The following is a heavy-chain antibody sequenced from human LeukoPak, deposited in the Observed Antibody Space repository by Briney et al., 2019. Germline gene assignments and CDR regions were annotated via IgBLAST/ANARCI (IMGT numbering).Heavy chain of an antibody. J-gene: IGHJ4*02. CDR2: INHSGST. Sequence: SETLSLTCAVYGGSFSGYYWSWIRQPPGKGLEWIGEINHSGSTNYNPSLKSRVTISVDTSKNQFSLKLSSVTAADTAVYYCARDGLGGGDPYGFDYWGQGTLVTVSS. D-gene: IGHD2-21*02. CDR1: GGSFSGYY. V-gene: IGHV4-34*01. CDR3: ARDGLGGGDPYGFDY.